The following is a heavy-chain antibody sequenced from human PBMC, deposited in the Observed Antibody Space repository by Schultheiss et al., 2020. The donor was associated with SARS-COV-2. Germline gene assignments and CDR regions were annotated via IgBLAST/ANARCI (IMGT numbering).Heavy chain of an antibody. Sequence: GESLKISCAASGFTFSSYGMHWVRQAPGKGLEWVAVISYDGSNKYYADSVKGRFTISRDNSKNTLYLQMNSLRAEDTAVYYCAREGGSYPLLHGMDVWGQGTTVTVSS. J-gene: IGHJ6*02. CDR2: ISYDGSNK. V-gene: IGHV3-30*03. CDR3: AREGGSYPLLHGMDV. D-gene: IGHD1-26*01. CDR1: GFTFSSYG.